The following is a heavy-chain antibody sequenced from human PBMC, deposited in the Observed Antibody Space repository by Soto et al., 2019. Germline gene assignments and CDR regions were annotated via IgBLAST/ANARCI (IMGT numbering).Heavy chain of an antibody. J-gene: IGHJ6*02. Sequence: SETLSLTCTVSGGSISSGGYYWSWIRQHPGKGLEWIGYIYYSGSTYYNPSLKSRVTISVVTSKNQFSLKLSSVTAADTAVYYCASESIAAADRDYYYYGMDVWGQGTTVTVSS. V-gene: IGHV4-31*03. CDR1: GGSISSGGYY. CDR3: ASESIAAADRDYYYYGMDV. D-gene: IGHD6-13*01. CDR2: IYYSGST.